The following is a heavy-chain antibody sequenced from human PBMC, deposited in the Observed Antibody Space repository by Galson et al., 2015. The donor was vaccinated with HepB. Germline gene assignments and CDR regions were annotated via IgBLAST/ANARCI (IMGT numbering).Heavy chain of an antibody. D-gene: IGHD4-17*01. CDR3: ARDTPFYDYGDYSPIDY. CDR2: ISSSSSYI. Sequence: SLRLSCAASGFTFSSYSMNWVRQAPGKGLEWVSSISSSSSYIYYADSVKGRFTISRDNAKNSLYLQMNSLRAEDTAVYYCARDTPFYDYGDYSPIDYWGQGTLVTVSS. CDR1: GFTFSSYS. J-gene: IGHJ4*02. V-gene: IGHV3-21*01.